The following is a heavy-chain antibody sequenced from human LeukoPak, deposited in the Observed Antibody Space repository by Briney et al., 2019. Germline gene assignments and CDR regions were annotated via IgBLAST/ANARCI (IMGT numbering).Heavy chain of an antibody. J-gene: IGHJ4*02. V-gene: IGHV3-23*01. CDR2: ISGSGGST. D-gene: IGHD6-13*01. CDR3: AKVHGDSSSWYFPFDY. CDR1: GFTVSSNY. Sequence: GGSLRLSCAASGFTVSSNYMSWVRQAPGKGREWVSAISGSGGSTYYADSVKGRFTISRDNSKNTLYLQMNSLRAEDTAVYYCAKVHGDSSSWYFPFDYWGQGTLVTVSS.